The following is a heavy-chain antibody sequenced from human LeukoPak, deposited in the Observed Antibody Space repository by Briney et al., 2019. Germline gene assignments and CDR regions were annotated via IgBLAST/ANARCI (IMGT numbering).Heavy chain of an antibody. Sequence: GGSLRLSCAASGFTFSSYWMSWVRQAPGKGLEWPANIKQDGSEKYYVDSVKGRFTISRDNAKKSLYLQMNSLRAEDTAVYYCARGIPHDYGDYLNYWGQGTLVTVSS. CDR3: ARGIPHDYGDYLNY. CDR2: IKQDGSEK. J-gene: IGHJ4*02. V-gene: IGHV3-7*03. CDR1: GFTFSSYW. D-gene: IGHD4-17*01.